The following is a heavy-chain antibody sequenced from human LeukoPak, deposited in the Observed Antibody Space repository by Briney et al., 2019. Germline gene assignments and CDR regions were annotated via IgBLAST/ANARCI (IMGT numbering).Heavy chain of an antibody. J-gene: IGHJ4*02. D-gene: IGHD4-17*01. V-gene: IGHV5-51*01. Sequence: RGESLKISCKGSGYDFASYWIGWVRQMPGKGLEWMGIIYPGDSDTRYSPSFQGQVTISADKSISTAYLQWSSLKASDTAMYYCARPPNDYGDLPDDYWGQGTLVTVSS. CDR3: ARPPNDYGDLPDDY. CDR2: IYPGDSDT. CDR1: GYDFASYW.